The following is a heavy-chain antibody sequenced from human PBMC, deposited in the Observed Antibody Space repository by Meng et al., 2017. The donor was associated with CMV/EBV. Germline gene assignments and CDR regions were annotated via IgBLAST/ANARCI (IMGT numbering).Heavy chain of an antibody. V-gene: IGHV3-15*01. D-gene: IGHD6-13*01. J-gene: IGHJ4*02. CDR1: GCRLHSAW. Sequence: GGTVMCGGLLELQRLGPGCRLHSAWWSVVPRAPGTGVEVVWPNKSKTDGGTTDYAAPVKGRFTISRDDSKNTLYLQMNSLKTEDTAVYYCGPYSSSWYEGYWGQGTLVTVSS. CDR3: GPYSSSWYEGY. CDR2: NKSKTDGGTT.